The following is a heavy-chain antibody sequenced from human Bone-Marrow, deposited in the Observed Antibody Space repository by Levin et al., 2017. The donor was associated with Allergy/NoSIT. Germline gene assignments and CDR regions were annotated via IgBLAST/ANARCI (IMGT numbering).Heavy chain of an antibody. J-gene: IGHJ5*02. V-gene: IGHV4-61*01. CDR1: GLSVNTGSYY. Sequence: SQTFSLTCTVSGLSVNTGSYYWSWIRQPPGKGLEWIGNIYYSGTTKYNPSLKSRLSISIHTSKNQFSLNLTSVTAADTAVYYCARDYGDYGGFDPWGQGALVTVSS. CDR2: IYYSGTT. D-gene: IGHD4-17*01. CDR3: ARDYGDYGGFDP.